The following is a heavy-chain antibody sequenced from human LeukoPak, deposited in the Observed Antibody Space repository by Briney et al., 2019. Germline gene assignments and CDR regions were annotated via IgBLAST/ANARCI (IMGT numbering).Heavy chain of an antibody. CDR3: ARDRYDFWSGYYVY. Sequence: KPGGSLRLSCAASGFTFSSYSMNWVRQAPGKGLDWVSSISSSSSYIYYADSVKGRFTISRDNAKNSLYLQMNSLRAEDTAVYYCARDRYDFWSGYYVYWGQGTLSPSPQ. J-gene: IGHJ4*02. V-gene: IGHV3-21*01. D-gene: IGHD3-3*01. CDR2: ISSSSSYI. CDR1: GFTFSSYS.